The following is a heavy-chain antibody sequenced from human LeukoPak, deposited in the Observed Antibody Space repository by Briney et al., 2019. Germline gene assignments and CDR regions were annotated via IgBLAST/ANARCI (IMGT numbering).Heavy chain of an antibody. CDR3: ARTIDSGGWYFNLDS. CDR1: GGAIISGDYY. D-gene: IGHD6-19*01. J-gene: IGHJ4*02. V-gene: IGHV4-31*03. Sequence: SQTLSLTCTVSGGAIISGDYYWSWIRQHPGKGLEWIAYLYKSGSSYSNPSLRSRVTISVDTSENQFSLNLNSLTAADTAIYYCARTIDSGGWYFNLDSWGRGTLVTVSS. CDR2: LYKSGSS.